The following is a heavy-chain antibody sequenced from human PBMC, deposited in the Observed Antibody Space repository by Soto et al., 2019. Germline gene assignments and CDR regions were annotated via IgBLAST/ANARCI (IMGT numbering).Heavy chain of an antibody. J-gene: IGHJ5*02. CDR3: AKAPTLFDR. CDR1: GFPFISYA. V-gene: IGHV3-23*01. CDR2: ISGSGGST. Sequence: GESLSHSCSASGFPFISYAMSWVRQAPGKGLEWVSAISGSGGSTYYADSVKGRFTISRDNSKNTLYLQMNSLRAEDTAVYYCAKAPTLFDRWGKRARVTVSA.